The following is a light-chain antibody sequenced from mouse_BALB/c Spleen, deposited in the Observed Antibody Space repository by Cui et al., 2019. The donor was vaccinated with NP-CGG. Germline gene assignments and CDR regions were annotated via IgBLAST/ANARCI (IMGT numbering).Light chain of an antibody. V-gene: IGLV1*01. CDR2: GTN. CDR1: TGTVTTSNY. Sequence: QAVVTQESALPTSPGETVTLTCRSSTGTVTTSNYANWVQEKPDQLFTGLIGGTNNRVPGVPARFSGSLIGDKAALTITGAQTEDEAIYFCALWYSNHWVFGGGTKLTVL. J-gene: IGLJ1*01. CDR3: ALWYSNHWV.